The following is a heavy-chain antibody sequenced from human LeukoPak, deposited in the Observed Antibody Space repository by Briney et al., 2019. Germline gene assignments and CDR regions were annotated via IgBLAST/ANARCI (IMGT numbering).Heavy chain of an antibody. D-gene: IGHD1-26*01. CDR1: GFTFSSYS. CDR3: ARDNSVGDNAWWFDP. Sequence: GGSLRLSCAASGFTFSSYSMNWVRQAPGKGLEWVSSISSSSSYIYYADSVKGRFTISRDNAKNSLYLQMNSLRAEDTAVYYCARDNSVGDNAWWFDPWGQGTLVTVSS. V-gene: IGHV3-21*01. CDR2: ISSSSSYI. J-gene: IGHJ5*02.